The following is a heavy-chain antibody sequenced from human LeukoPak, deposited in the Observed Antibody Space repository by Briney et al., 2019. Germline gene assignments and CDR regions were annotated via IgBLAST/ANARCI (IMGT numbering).Heavy chain of an antibody. V-gene: IGHV3-23*01. CDR3: AKKVDSGSYGEFDY. D-gene: IGHD1-26*01. J-gene: IGHJ4*02. Sequence: GGSLRLSCAASGFTFSSYGMHWVRQAPGKGLEWVSAISGSGGSTYYADSVKGRLTISRDNSKNTLYLQMNSLRAEDTAVYYCAKKVDSGSYGEFDYWGQGTLVTVSS. CDR1: GFTFSSYG. CDR2: ISGSGGST.